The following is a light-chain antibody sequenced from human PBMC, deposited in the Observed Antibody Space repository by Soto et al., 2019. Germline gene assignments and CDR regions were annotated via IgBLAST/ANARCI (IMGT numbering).Light chain of an antibody. Sequence: QSALTQPPSASRSPGQSVAISCTGSSSDVGDYNYVSWYQQHPGKAPKLMIYEVSKRPSGVPDRFSGSKSGNTASLTVSGLQAEDEADYYCSSYAGSTNWVFGGGTKLTVL. V-gene: IGLV2-8*02. J-gene: IGLJ3*02. CDR2: EVS. CDR3: SSYAGSTNWV. CDR1: SSDVGDYNY.